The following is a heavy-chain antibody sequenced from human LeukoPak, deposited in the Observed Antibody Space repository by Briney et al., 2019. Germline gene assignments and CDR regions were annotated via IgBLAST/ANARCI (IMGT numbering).Heavy chain of an antibody. CDR2: ISGDGDPT. Sequence: GGSLRLSCAASGFTFDDYAMHWVRQAPGKGLEWVSLISGDGDPTYYADSVKGRFTISRDNSKNSLYLHMNSLRTEDTALYYCAKDSRYSSSWYYYYGMDVWGQGTTVTVSS. CDR1: GFTFDDYA. CDR3: AKDSRYSSSWYYYYGMDV. J-gene: IGHJ6*02. D-gene: IGHD6-13*01. V-gene: IGHV3-43*02.